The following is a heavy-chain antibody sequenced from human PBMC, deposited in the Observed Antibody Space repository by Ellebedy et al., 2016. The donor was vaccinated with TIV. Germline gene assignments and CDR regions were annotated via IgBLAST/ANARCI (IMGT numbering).Heavy chain of an antibody. CDR2: IYHSGST. Sequence: MPSETLSLTCAVSGGSIISGGYSWSWIRQPPGKGLEWIGYIYHSGSTYYNPSLKSRVTISVDRSKNQFYLKLSSVTAADTAVYYCARWASGYYYDYWGQGTLVTVSS. V-gene: IGHV4-30-2*01. D-gene: IGHD3-22*01. CDR1: GGSIISGGYS. CDR3: ARWASGYYYDY. J-gene: IGHJ4*02.